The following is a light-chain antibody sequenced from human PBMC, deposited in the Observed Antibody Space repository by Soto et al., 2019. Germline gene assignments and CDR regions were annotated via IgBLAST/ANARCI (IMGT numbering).Light chain of an antibody. CDR3: QQYNNWPPFP. Sequence: IVLTQSPGTLSLSPGERTTLSCRASQSISRYLAWYQQKPGQGPRLLIYGASSRATGTPDRFSGSGSGTDFTLTINRLEPEDFAVYYCQQYNNWPPFPFGQGTRWRL. CDR2: GAS. CDR1: QSISRY. V-gene: IGKV3-20*01. J-gene: IGKJ5*01.